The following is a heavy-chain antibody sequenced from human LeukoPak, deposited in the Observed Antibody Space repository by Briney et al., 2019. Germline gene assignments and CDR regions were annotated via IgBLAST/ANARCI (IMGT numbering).Heavy chain of an antibody. D-gene: IGHD3-22*01. CDR3: ARDLIGGGKPSGMDV. CDR1: GFTFSSYW. J-gene: IGHJ6*02. CDR2: IKQDGSEK. V-gene: IGHV3-7*01. Sequence: AGGSLRLSCAASGFTFSSYWMSWVRQAPGKGLEWVANIKQDGSEKYYVGSVKGRFTISRDNAKNSLYLQMNSLRAEDTAVYYCARDLIGGGKPSGMDVWGQGTTVTVSS.